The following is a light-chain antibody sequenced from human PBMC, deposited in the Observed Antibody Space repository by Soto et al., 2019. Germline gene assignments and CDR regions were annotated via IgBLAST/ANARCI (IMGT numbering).Light chain of an antibody. CDR3: QQYGSSGT. CDR1: QSVSSN. Sequence: IVRPQSPATLSVSPGERATLSCRASQSVSSNLAWYQQKPGQAPRLLIYGASTRATGIPARFSGSGSGTDFTLTISRLEPEDFAVYYCQQYGSSGTFGQGTKVDNK. V-gene: IGKV3-15*01. J-gene: IGKJ1*01. CDR2: GAS.